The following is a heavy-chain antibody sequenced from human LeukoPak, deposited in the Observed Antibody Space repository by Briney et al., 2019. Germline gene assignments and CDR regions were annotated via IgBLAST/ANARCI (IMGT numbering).Heavy chain of an antibody. CDR2: IYNSGIT. J-gene: IGHJ6*03. Sequence: KPSETLSLTCTVSGGSVSSHFWSWIRQPPGKGLEWIGYIYNSGITNYNPSLKSRVTMSVDTSKNQFSLMLRSVTAADTAVYYCARDHLPAGASGYYMDVWGKGTTVTVSS. CDR3: ARDHLPAGASGYYMDV. CDR1: GGSVSSHF. V-gene: IGHV4-59*02. D-gene: IGHD4/OR15-4a*01.